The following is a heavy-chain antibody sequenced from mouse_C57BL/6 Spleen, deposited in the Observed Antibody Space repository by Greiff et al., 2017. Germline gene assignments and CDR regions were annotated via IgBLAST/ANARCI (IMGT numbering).Heavy chain of an antibody. CDR2: IYPGSGST. CDR3: AIRYGIRDFDY. J-gene: IGHJ2*01. V-gene: IGHV1-55*01. Sequence: QVQLQQPGAELVKPGASVKMSCKASGYNFNSYWITWVKQRPGHGLEWIGDIYPGSGSTNYNAKFQSKATLTVDTSSSTAYMQLSMLTSEDSAVYYCAIRYGIRDFDYWGQGTTLTVSS. D-gene: IGHD1-1*01. CDR1: GYNFNSYW.